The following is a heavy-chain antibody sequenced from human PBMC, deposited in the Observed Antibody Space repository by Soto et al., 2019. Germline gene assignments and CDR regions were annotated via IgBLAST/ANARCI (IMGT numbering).Heavy chain of an antibody. CDR2: ISYNGNIT. CDR3: AKGWLYDTLTGPDY. Sequence: PGGSLRLSCVASGFTFKSYGMHWVRQAPGKGLEWVAVISYNGNITNYADSVKGRFSISRDNSKSSVFLQMDSLRVDDTAVYYCAKGWLYDTLTGPDYWGQGTLVTVSS. CDR1: GFTFKSYG. J-gene: IGHJ4*02. D-gene: IGHD3-9*01. V-gene: IGHV3-30*18.